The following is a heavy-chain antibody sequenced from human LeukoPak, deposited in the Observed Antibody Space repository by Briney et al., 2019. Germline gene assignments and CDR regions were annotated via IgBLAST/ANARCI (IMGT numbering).Heavy chain of an antibody. Sequence: SETLSLTCAVFGDSISSSNWWSWVRQPPGKGLEWIGEIYHGGTTNYNPSLKSRVTISIGKSKNHFSLNLSSVSAADTAVYYCATTTVTPNGDAFDIWGQGTLVTVSS. V-gene: IGHV4-4*02. CDR1: GDSISSSNW. J-gene: IGHJ3*02. CDR3: ATTTVTPNGDAFDI. D-gene: IGHD4-17*01. CDR2: IYHGGTT.